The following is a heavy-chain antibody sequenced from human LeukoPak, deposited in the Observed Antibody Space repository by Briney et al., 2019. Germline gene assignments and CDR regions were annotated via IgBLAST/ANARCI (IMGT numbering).Heavy chain of an antibody. V-gene: IGHV1-69*04. Sequence: ASVKVSCKASGGTFSSYAISWVRQAPGQGLEWMGRIIPILGIANYAQKFQGRVTITRDTSASTAYMELSSLRSEDTAVYYCAASVSSSWYYYWGQGTLVTVSS. CDR2: IIPILGIA. J-gene: IGHJ4*02. D-gene: IGHD6-13*01. CDR1: GGTFSSYA. CDR3: AASVSSSWYYY.